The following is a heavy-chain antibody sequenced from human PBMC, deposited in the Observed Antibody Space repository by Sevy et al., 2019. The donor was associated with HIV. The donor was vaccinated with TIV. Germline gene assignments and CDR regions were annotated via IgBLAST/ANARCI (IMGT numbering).Heavy chain of an antibody. D-gene: IGHD4-17*01. CDR3: AGEAYGGNSGSAFDI. V-gene: IGHV3-33*01. J-gene: IGHJ3*02. CDR2: IWYDGSNK. CDR1: GFTFSSYG. Sequence: GGSLRLSCAASGFTFSSYGMHWVRQAPGKGLEWVAVIWYDGSNKYYADSVKGRFTISRDNSKNTLYLQMNSLRAEDTAMYYCAGEAYGGNSGSAFDIWGQGTMVTVSS.